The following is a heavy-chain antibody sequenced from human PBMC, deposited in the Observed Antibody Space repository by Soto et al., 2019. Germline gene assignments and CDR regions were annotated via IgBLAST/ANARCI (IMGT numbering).Heavy chain of an antibody. CDR1: GFTFSTYW. J-gene: IGHJ3*02. CDR3: VRLRSQTLGGGDAFAI. V-gene: IGHV3-74*01. CDR2: INSDGSST. D-gene: IGHD4-17*01. Sequence: GGSLRLSCAASGFTFSTYWMHWVRQVPGKGLVWVSRINSDGSSTRYADSVKGRFTISRDNAKNTLYLQMNSLRAEDTAVYYCVRLRSQTLGGGDAFAIWGKGTMVTVSS.